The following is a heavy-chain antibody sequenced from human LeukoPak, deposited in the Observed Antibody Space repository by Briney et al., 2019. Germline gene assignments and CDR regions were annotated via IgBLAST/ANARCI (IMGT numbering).Heavy chain of an antibody. CDR3: ARGLHRRCSGGICYQPFDY. CDR1: GFTFSTYA. V-gene: IGHV3-30*04. D-gene: IGHD2-15*01. CDR2: ISSDGSKI. Sequence: GGSLRLSCAASGFTFSTYAMHWVRQAPGKGLEWVALISSDGSKIYYADSVKGRFTISRDNSRNTLYLQMNSLRAEDSAVYYCARGLHRRCSGGICYQPFDYWGQGTLVTVSS. J-gene: IGHJ4*02.